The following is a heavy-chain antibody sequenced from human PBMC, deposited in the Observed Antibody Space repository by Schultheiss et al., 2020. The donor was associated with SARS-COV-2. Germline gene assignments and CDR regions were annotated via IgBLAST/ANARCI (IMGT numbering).Heavy chain of an antibody. CDR3: ARHVEDLYYYDSSGYSDY. CDR2: IYTSGST. V-gene: IGHV4-59*10. D-gene: IGHD3-22*01. CDR1: GGSFSGYY. J-gene: IGHJ4*02. Sequence: SETLSLTCAVYGGSFSGYYWSWIRQPAGKGLEWIGRIYTSGSTNYNPSLKSRVTISVDTSKNQFSLKLSSVTAADTAVYYCARHVEDLYYYDSSGYSDYWGQGTLVTVSS.